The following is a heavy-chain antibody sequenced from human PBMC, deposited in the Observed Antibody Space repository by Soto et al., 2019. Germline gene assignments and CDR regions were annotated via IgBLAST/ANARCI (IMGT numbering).Heavy chain of an antibody. D-gene: IGHD3-22*01. CDR1: GGSISSGGYY. Sequence: SETLSLTCTVSGGSISSGGYYWSWIRQHPGKGLEWIGYIYYSGSTYYNPSLKSRVTISVDTSRNQFSLKLSSVTAADTAVYYCARVPYDSSGYYDYWGQGTLVTVSS. CDR3: ARVPYDSSGYYDY. V-gene: IGHV4-31*03. CDR2: IYYSGST. J-gene: IGHJ4*02.